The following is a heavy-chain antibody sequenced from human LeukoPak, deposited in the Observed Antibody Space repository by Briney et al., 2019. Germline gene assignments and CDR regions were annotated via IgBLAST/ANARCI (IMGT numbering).Heavy chain of an antibody. Sequence: NPSETLSLTCAVYGGSFSGYYWSWIRQPPGKGLEWIGEINHNGSTNYNPSLKSRVTISVDTSKNQFSLKLSSVTAADTAVYYCARSLARARPFDYWGQGTLVTVSS. CDR3: ARSLARARPFDY. CDR2: INHNGST. CDR1: GGSFSGYY. J-gene: IGHJ4*02. D-gene: IGHD3-10*01. V-gene: IGHV4-34*01.